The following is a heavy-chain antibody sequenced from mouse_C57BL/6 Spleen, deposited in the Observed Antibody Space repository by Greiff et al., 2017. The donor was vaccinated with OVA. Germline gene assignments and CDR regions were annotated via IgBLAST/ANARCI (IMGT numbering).Heavy chain of an antibody. D-gene: IGHD1-1*01. Sequence: ESGPGLVKPSQSLSLTCSVTGYSITSGYFWNWIRQFPGNKLEWMGYISYDGSNNYNPSLKNRISITRDTSKNQVFLKLNSVTTEDTATYYCAREGTYYYGSSYGGLDYWGQGTSVTVSS. CDR1: GYSITSGYF. CDR3: AREGTYYYGSSYGGLDY. V-gene: IGHV3-6*01. J-gene: IGHJ4*01. CDR2: ISYDGSN.